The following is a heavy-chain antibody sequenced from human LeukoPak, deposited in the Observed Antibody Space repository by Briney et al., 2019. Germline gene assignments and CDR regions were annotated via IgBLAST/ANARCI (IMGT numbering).Heavy chain of an antibody. CDR3: ARVDMVLMIVVVIPDAFDI. CDR1: GYTFTSYG. D-gene: IGHD3-22*01. Sequence: ASVKVSCKASGYTFTSYGISWVRQAPGQGLEWMGWISAYNGNTNYAQKLQGRVTMTTDTSTSTAYMELRSLRSDDTAVYYCARVDMVLMIVVVIPDAFDIWGQGTMVTVSS. J-gene: IGHJ3*02. CDR2: ISAYNGNT. V-gene: IGHV1-18*01.